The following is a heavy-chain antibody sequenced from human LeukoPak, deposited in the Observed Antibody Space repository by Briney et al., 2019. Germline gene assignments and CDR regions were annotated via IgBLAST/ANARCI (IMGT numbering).Heavy chain of an antibody. D-gene: IGHD6-19*01. J-gene: IGHJ3*02. CDR3: ARRIAVAGFTAFDI. CDR1: GGTFSSYA. Sequence: SVKVSCKASGGTFSSYAISWVRQAPGQGLEWMGGIIPIFGTANYAQKFQGRVTITADESTSTAYMELSSLRSEDTAVYYCARRIAVAGFTAFDIWGQGTMVTVSS. CDR2: IIPIFGTA. V-gene: IGHV1-69*13.